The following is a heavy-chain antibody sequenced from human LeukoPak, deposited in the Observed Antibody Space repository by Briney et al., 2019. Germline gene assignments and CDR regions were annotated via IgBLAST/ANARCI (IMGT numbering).Heavy chain of an antibody. Sequence: GGSLRLSRAGSGFISYSYAMHWVRQAPGRGLEYVSAITSNGGSTFYADSVKGRFTISRDNSKNTLYLQMGSLRAEDMAVYYCTRGPGYDYVWGSYRVDYWGQGTLVTVSS. D-gene: IGHD3-16*02. CDR3: TRGPGYDYVWGSYRVDY. CDR1: GFISYSYA. CDR2: ITSNGGST. V-gene: IGHV3-64*02. J-gene: IGHJ4*02.